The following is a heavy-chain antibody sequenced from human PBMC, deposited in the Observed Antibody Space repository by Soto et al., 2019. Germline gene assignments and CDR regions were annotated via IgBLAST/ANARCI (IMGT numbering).Heavy chain of an antibody. J-gene: IGHJ4*02. V-gene: IGHV5-51*01. CDR1: GYIFTTYW. CDR2: IYPDDSDT. CDR3: ARQGRYNYASPNDY. Sequence: PGESLKISCKASGYIFTTYWIAWVRQMPGKGLEWMGIIYPDDSDTRYSPSFQGQVTISADKSIDNAYLQWSSLKASGTAMYYCARQGRYNYASPNDYWGQGTLVTVSS. D-gene: IGHD5-18*01.